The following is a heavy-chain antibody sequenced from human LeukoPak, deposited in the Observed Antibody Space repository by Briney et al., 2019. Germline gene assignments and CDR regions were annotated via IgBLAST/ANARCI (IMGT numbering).Heavy chain of an antibody. D-gene: IGHD3-10*01. CDR2: ITWNGGST. CDR1: GLTFDDYG. J-gene: IGHJ4*02. V-gene: IGHV3-20*04. Sequence: GGSLRLSCAASGLTFDDYGMSWVRQAPGKGLEWVSGITWNGGSTGYVDSVKGRFSISRDNAKNSLYLQMNSLRAEDTALYYCARLGLSITMVRGFPYWGQGTLVTVSS. CDR3: ARLGLSITMVRGFPY.